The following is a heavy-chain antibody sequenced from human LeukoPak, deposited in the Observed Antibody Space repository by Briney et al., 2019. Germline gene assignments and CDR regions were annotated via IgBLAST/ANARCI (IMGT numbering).Heavy chain of an antibody. CDR2: ISSSSSYI. Sequence: PGGSLRLSCAASGFTFSSYSMNWVRQAPGKGLEWVSSISSSSSYIYYADSVKGRFTISRDNAKNSLYLQMNSLRAEDTAVYYCARDLDDYGDSRFDYWGQGTLVTVSS. J-gene: IGHJ4*02. CDR1: GFTFSSYS. CDR3: ARDLDDYGDSRFDY. D-gene: IGHD4-17*01. V-gene: IGHV3-21*01.